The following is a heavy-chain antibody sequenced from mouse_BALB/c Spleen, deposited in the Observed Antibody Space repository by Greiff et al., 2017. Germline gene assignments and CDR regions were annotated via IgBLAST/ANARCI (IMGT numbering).Heavy chain of an antibody. CDR1: GFTFTDYY. D-gene: IGHD2-4*01. Sequence: EVQGVESGGGLVQPGGSLRLSCATSGFTFTDYYMSWVRQPPGKALEWLGFIRNKANGYTTDYSASVKGRFTISRDNSQSILYLQMITLRAEDSATYYCAGAHYDYDDGYAMDYWGQGTSVTVSA. CDR3: AGAHYDYDDGYAMDY. CDR2: IRNKANGYTT. V-gene: IGHV7-3*02. J-gene: IGHJ4*01.